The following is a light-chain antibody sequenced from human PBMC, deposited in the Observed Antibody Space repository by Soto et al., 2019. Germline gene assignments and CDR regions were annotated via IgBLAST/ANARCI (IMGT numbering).Light chain of an antibody. CDR2: GAS. J-gene: IGKJ5*01. V-gene: IGKV3-15*01. Sequence: EIGMTQSPSTLSVSPGERATLSCRASQSVSSNLVWYQQKPGQAPRLLIYGASTRATGIPARFSGSGSGTEFTLTISSLQSEDFAVYYCQQYNNWPPITFGQGTRLEIK. CDR3: QQYNNWPPIT. CDR1: QSVSSN.